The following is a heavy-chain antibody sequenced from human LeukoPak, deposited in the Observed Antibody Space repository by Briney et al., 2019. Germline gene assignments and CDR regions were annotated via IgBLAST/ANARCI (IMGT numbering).Heavy chain of an antibody. CDR3: ARSSGVVAASRGFDY. CDR1: DYTFTGYY. CDR2: INPNCGDT. J-gene: IGHJ4*02. V-gene: IGHV1-2*06. D-gene: IGHD2-15*01. Sequence: ASVKVSCKASDYTFTGYYVHWVRQAPGQGLEWMGRINPNCGDTKYAQRFQGRVTMTRDTSISTAYMELSWLRSDDTAVFYCARSSGVVAASRGFDYWGQGTLVTVSS.